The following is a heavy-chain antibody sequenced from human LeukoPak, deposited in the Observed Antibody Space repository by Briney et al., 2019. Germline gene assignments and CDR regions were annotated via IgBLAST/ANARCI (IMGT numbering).Heavy chain of an antibody. CDR1: GFTFSSYA. CDR3: AKDRPNYYGSNGHYYRRDGDY. Sequence: GGSLRLSCAASGFTFSSYAMSWVRPSTGRGLEWVSSTSGDGGSTYYSNSVKGRFTISRDNSRNTLYLQMNSLRAEDTAVYYCAKDRPNYYGSNGHYYRRDGDYWGQGTLVTVAS. J-gene: IGHJ4*02. D-gene: IGHD3-22*01. V-gene: IGHV3-23*01. CDR2: TSGDGGST.